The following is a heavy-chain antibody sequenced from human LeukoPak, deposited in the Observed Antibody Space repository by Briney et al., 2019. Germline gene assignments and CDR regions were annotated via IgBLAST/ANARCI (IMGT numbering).Heavy chain of an antibody. Sequence: GGSLRLSCAASGFSFSSYWMHWVRQAPGKGLEWVSSISSSSSYIYYADSVKGRFTISRDNAKNSLYLQMNSLRAEDTAVYYCARDSYSSGWSWGQGTLVTVSS. CDR3: ARDSYSSGWS. J-gene: IGHJ5*02. V-gene: IGHV3-21*01. CDR2: ISSSSSYI. CDR1: GFSFSSYW. D-gene: IGHD6-19*01.